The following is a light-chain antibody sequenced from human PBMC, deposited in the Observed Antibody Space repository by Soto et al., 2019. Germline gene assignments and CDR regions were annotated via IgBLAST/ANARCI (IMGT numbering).Light chain of an antibody. CDR3: QQYNSYPWT. Sequence: DIQMTQSPSTLSASVGDRVTITCRASQFISSWLAWYQQKPGKVPKLLIFHASNLESGVPSRVSGSGSGTEFTLTNSSLQPDDFATYYCQQYNSYPWTFGQGTKVEI. CDR2: HAS. J-gene: IGKJ1*01. CDR1: QFISSW. V-gene: IGKV1-5*01.